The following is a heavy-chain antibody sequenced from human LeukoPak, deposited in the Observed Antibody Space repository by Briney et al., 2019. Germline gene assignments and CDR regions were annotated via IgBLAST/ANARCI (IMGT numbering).Heavy chain of an antibody. CDR3: ARAAGYELFDY. CDR1: GFTFSSYE. CDR2: ISSSGSTI. J-gene: IGHJ4*02. V-gene: IGHV3-48*03. D-gene: IGHD5-12*01. Sequence: GGSLRLSCAASGFTFSSYEMNWVRQAPGKWLEWVSYISSSGSTIYYADSVKGRFTISRDNAKNSLYLQMNSLRAEDTAVYYCARAAGYELFDYWGQGTLVTVSS.